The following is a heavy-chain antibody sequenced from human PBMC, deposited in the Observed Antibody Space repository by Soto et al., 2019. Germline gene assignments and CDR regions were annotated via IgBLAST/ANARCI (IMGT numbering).Heavy chain of an antibody. D-gene: IGHD5-18*01. J-gene: IGHJ4*02. CDR2: IYYSGST. CDR3: AGGYSYGYDVSTFDY. CDR1: GGSISSSSYY. V-gene: IGHV4-39*01. Sequence: SETLSLTCTVSGGSISSSSYYWGWIRQPPGKGLEWIGSIYYSGSTYYNPSLKSRVTISVDTSKNQFSLKLSSVTAADTAVYYCAGGYSYGYDVSTFDYWGQGTLVTVSS.